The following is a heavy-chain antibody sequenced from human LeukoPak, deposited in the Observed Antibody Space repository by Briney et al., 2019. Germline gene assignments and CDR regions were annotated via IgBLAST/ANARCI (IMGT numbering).Heavy chain of an antibody. J-gene: IGHJ4*02. V-gene: IGHV6-1*01. CDR3: ARGTGDFGD. CDR2: TYYRTKWHH. CDR1: GDSVSSKSAA. D-gene: IGHD3-16*01. Sequence: SQTLSLTCDISGDSVSSKSAARNWIRQSPSRGLEWLGRTYYRTKWHHDYGISVRGRITITPDASKNQFSLHLSSVTPEDTAVYYCARGTGDFGDWGQGTKVTVAS.